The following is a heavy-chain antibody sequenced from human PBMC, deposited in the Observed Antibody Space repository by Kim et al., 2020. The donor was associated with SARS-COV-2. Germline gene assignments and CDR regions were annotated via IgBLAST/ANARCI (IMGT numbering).Heavy chain of an antibody. Sequence: GGSLRLSCAASGFTFSNYELNWVRQAPGKGLEWVAYISSSCSTIYYADSVKGRFTISRDNAKNSLYLQMSSLRAEDTAVYYCATHGGVYYYYGMDVWGQGTTVTVSS. CDR1: GFTFSNYE. CDR2: ISSSCSTI. J-gene: IGHJ6*02. V-gene: IGHV3-48*03. D-gene: IGHD3-16*01. CDR3: ATHGGVYYYYGMDV.